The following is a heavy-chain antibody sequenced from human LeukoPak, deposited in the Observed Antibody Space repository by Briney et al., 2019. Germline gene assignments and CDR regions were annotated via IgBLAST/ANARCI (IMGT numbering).Heavy chain of an antibody. Sequence: GGSLRLSCAASGFTFSSYGMHWVRQAPGKGLEWVAVISYDGSNKYYADSVKGRFTISRDNSKNTLYLQMGSLRAEDMAVYYCARVSSGGHFDYWGQGILVTVSS. CDR2: ISYDGSNK. V-gene: IGHV3-30*03. CDR3: ARVSSGGHFDY. CDR1: GFTFSSYG. J-gene: IGHJ4*02. D-gene: IGHD2-15*01.